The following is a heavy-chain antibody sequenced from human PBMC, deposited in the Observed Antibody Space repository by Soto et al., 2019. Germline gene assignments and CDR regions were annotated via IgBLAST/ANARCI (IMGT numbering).Heavy chain of an antibody. CDR3: AKGDGGSSWVSAVDY. Sequence: QVQLVESGGGVVQPGRSLRLSCAASGFTFSSYGMHWVRQAPGKGLEWVAVISYDGSNKYYADSVKGRFTISRDNSKNTLYLQMNSLRAEDTAVYYCAKGDGGSSWVSAVDYWGQGTLVTVSS. D-gene: IGHD6-13*01. V-gene: IGHV3-30*18. CDR2: ISYDGSNK. CDR1: GFTFSSYG. J-gene: IGHJ4*02.